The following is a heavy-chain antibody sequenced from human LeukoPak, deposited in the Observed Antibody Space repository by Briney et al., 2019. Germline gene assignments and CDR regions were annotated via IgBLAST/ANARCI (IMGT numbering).Heavy chain of an antibody. CDR3: ARARKYSSGWYDDYFDY. D-gene: IGHD6-19*01. J-gene: IGHJ4*02. CDR2: IIPIFGTA. V-gene: IGHV1-69*13. CDR1: GGTFSSYA. Sequence: ASVKVSCKASGGTFSSYAIGWVRQAPGQGLEWMGGIIPIFGTANYAQKFQGRVTITADESTSTAYMELSSLRSEDTAVYYCARARKYSSGWYDDYFDYWGQGTLVTVSS.